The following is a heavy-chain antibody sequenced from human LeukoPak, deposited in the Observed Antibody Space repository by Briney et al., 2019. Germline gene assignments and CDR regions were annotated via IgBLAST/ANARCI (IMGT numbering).Heavy chain of an antibody. J-gene: IGHJ1*01. CDR2: ISSSSSYI. CDR3: ARDLSLSVDYYDSSGYLLFQH. D-gene: IGHD3-22*01. Sequence: GGSLRLSCAASGFTFSSYSMNWVRQAPGKGLEWVSSISSSSSYIYYADSVKGRLTISRDHAKNSLYLQMNSLRAEDTAVYYCARDLSLSVDYYDSSGYLLFQHWGQGTLVTVSS. CDR1: GFTFSSYS. V-gene: IGHV3-21*01.